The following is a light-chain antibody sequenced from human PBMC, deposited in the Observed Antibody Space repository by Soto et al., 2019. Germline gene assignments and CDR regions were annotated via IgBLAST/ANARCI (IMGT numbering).Light chain of an antibody. CDR3: QHRSEWPVS. Sequence: EIVLTQSPVTLDLSPGERATLSCRASQSVGTYLAWYQQKPGQAPRLLISDASKRATGVPARFSGSGSWTDFTLTISSLEPEDFGVYYCQHRSEWPVSFGQGTRLETK. CDR2: DAS. J-gene: IGKJ5*01. CDR1: QSVGTY. V-gene: IGKV3-11*01.